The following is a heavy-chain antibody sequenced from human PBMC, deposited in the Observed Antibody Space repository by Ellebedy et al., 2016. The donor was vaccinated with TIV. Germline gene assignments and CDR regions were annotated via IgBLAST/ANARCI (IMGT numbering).Heavy chain of an antibody. D-gene: IGHD6-13*01. J-gene: IGHJ4*02. CDR3: ATSAFYSRWYYFDY. V-gene: IGHV5-51*01. CDR2: IYPGDSDT. Sequence: GESLKISCKGSGYSFTDYWIGWVRHMPGKGLGWMGIIYPGDSDTRYSPSFQGQVTISVDKSMSSAYLQWGSLKASDTAMYYWATSAFYSRWYYFDYWGQGTLVTVSS. CDR1: GYSFTDYW.